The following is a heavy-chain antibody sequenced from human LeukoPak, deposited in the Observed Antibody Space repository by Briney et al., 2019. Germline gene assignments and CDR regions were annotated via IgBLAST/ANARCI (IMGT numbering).Heavy chain of an antibody. CDR2: IYYTGST. Sequence: PSETLSLTCTVSGGSISSSSYYWGWIRQPPGKGLGWIGSIYYTGSTYYNPSLKSRVTISEDTSKNQSSLRLTSVTAADTAVYYCARRGDYGRSFDYWGQGTLVTVSS. V-gene: IGHV4-39*01. D-gene: IGHD4-17*01. CDR1: GGSISSSSYY. CDR3: ARRGDYGRSFDY. J-gene: IGHJ4*02.